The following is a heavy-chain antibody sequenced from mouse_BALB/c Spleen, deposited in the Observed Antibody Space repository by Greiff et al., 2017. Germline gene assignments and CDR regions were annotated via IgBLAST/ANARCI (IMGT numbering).Heavy chain of an antibody. CDR3: ARGTTVVAKAMDY. D-gene: IGHD1-1*01. V-gene: IGHV2-9*02. Sequence: VKLVESGPGLVAPSQSLSITCTVSGFSLTSYGVHWVRQPPGKGLEWLGVIWAGGSTNYNSALMSRLSISKDNSKSQVFLKMNSLQTDDTAMYYCARGTTVVAKAMDYWGQGTSVTVSS. CDR1: GFSLTSYG. J-gene: IGHJ4*01. CDR2: IWAGGST.